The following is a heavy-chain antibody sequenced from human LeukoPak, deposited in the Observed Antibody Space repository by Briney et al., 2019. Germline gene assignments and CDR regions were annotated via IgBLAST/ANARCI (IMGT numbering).Heavy chain of an antibody. CDR3: ARDGSGYDDAFDI. J-gene: IGHJ3*02. Sequence: GGSLRLSCAASAFTFSSYNMNWVRQAPGKGLEWVSSISSSSSYIYYADSVKGRFTISRDNAKNSLYLQMNSLRAEDTAVYYCARDGSGYDDAFDIWGQGTMVTVSS. V-gene: IGHV3-21*01. D-gene: IGHD3-10*01. CDR2: ISSSSSYI. CDR1: AFTFSSYN.